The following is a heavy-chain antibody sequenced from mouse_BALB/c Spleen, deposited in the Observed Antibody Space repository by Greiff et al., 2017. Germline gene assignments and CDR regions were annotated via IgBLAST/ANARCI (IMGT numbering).Heavy chain of an antibody. D-gene: IGHD1-1*01. V-gene: IGHV2-9-2*01. CDR3: VRDYYGSSRYWYFDV. CDR1: GFSLTSYD. Sequence: VKLVESGPGLVAPSQSLSITCTVSGFSLTSYDISWIRQPPGKGLEWLGVIWTGGGTNYNSAFMSRLSISKDNSKSQVFLKMNSLQTDDTAIYYCVRDYYGSSRYWYFDVWGAGTTVTVSS. CDR2: IWTGGGT. J-gene: IGHJ1*01.